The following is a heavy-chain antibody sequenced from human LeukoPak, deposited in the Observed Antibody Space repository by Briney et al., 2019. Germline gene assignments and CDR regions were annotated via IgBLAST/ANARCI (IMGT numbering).Heavy chain of an antibody. J-gene: IGHJ4*02. CDR3: AKDSPVCTY. CDR1: GFTISSYG. CDR2: ISGGADST. V-gene: IGHV3-23*01. Sequence: PGGSLRLSCTASGFTISSYGMSWGRQAPGMGLEWVSAISGGADSTYYADSVKGRFTISRDSSKNTLYLQMDSLRAEDTAIYYCAKDSPVCTYWGQGTLVTVSS. D-gene: IGHD2-8*01.